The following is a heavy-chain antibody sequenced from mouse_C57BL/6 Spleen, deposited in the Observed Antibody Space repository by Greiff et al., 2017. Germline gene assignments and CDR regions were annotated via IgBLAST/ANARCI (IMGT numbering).Heavy chain of an antibody. D-gene: IGHD1-1*01. CDR3: ARGGSTLRYFDV. V-gene: IGHV1-18*01. J-gene: IGHJ1*03. CDR2: INPNTGGT. Sequence: EVQLQESGPELVKPGASVKIPCKASGYTFTDYNMDWVQQSHGKSLEWIGDINPNTGGTIYNQKFKGKATLTVDKSSSTAYMELRSLTSEDTAVYYCARGGSTLRYFDVWGTGTTVTVSS. CDR1: GYTFTDYN.